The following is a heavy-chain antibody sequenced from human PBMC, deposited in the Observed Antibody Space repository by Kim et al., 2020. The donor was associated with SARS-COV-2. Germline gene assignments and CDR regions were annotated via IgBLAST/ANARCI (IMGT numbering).Heavy chain of an antibody. CDR3: ARFATYYDILTSVSWFDP. CDR2: IYYSGST. CDR1: GGSISDYY. V-gene: IGHV4-59*01. Sequence: SETLSLTCTVSGGSISDYYWSWIRQPPGKGLEWIGYIYYSGSTNYNPSLKSRVTISVDTSKNQFSLKLSSVTAADTAVYYCARFATYYDILTSVSWFDPWGQGTLVTVSS. J-gene: IGHJ5*02. D-gene: IGHD3-9*01.